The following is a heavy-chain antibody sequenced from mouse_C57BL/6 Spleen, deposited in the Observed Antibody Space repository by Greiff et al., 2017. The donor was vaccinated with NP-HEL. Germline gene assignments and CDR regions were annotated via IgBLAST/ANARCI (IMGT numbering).Heavy chain of an antibody. CDR3: ARGRYSNYAMDY. CDR2: INYDGSST. D-gene: IGHD2-5*01. CDR1: GFTFSDYY. J-gene: IGHJ4*01. V-gene: IGHV5-16*01. Sequence: DVKLVESEGGLVQPGSSMKPSCTASGFTFSDYYMAWVRQVPEKGLEWVANINYDGSSTYYLDSLKSRFIISSDNAKNILYLQMISLKSEDTATYYCARGRYSNYAMDYWGQGTSVTVSS.